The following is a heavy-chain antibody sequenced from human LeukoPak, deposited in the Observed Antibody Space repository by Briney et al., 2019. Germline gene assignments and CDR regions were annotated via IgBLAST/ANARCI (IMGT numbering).Heavy chain of an antibody. V-gene: IGHV1-2*02. D-gene: IGHD6-19*01. CDR1: GYTFTGYY. Sequence: ASVKVSCKASGYTFTGYYMHWVRQAPGQGLEWMGWINPNSGGTNYAQKFQGRVTMTRDTSISTAYMELSRLRSDDTAVYYCARDISMAQWLLLSAGDGMDVWGQGTTVTVSS. CDR3: ARDISMAQWLLLSAGDGMDV. CDR2: INPNSGGT. J-gene: IGHJ6*02.